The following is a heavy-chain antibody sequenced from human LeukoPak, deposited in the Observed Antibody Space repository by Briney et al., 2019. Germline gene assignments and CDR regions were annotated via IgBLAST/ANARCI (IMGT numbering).Heavy chain of an antibody. CDR1: GFTFDDYD. Sequence: GGSLRLSCAASGFTFDDYDMSWVRQAPGKGLEWVSGINWNGGSTGYADSVKGRFTISRDNAKNSLYLQMNSLRAEDTALYYCARARAYYYYYYMDVWGKGTTVTVSS. CDR2: INWNGGST. V-gene: IGHV3-20*04. J-gene: IGHJ6*03. CDR3: ARARAYYYYYYMDV.